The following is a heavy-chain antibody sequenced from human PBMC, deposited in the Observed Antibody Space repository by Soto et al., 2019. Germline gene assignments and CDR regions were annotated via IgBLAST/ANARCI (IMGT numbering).Heavy chain of an antibody. V-gene: IGHV3-53*01. CDR2: IYSGGST. J-gene: IGHJ1*01. D-gene: IGHD3-22*01. Sequence: PGGSLRLSCAASGFTVSSNYVSWVRQAPGKGLEWVSVIYSGGSTYYADSVKGGFTISRDNSKNTLYLQMNSLRAEDTAVYYCARDRVESGYPEYFQHWGQGTLVTVSS. CDR3: ARDRVESGYPEYFQH. CDR1: GFTVSSNY.